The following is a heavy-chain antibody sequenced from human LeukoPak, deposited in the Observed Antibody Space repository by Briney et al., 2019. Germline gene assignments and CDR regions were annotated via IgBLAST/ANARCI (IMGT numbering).Heavy chain of an antibody. J-gene: IGHJ6*02. Sequence: ASVKDSCKASGYTFTSYDINWVRQATGQGLEWMGWMNPNSGNTGYAQKFQGRVTMTRNTSISTAYMELSSLRSEDTAVYYCARMDSGPYYYYYYGMDVWGQGTTVTVSS. CDR2: MNPNSGNT. CDR3: ARMDSGPYYYYYYGMDV. CDR1: GYTFTSYD. D-gene: IGHD5-12*01. V-gene: IGHV1-8*01.